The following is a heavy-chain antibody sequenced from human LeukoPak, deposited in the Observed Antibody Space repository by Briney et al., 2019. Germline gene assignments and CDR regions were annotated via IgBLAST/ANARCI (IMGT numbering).Heavy chain of an antibody. D-gene: IGHD6-13*01. CDR3: AKSMGRSGWYGGY. J-gene: IGHJ4*02. CDR2: ISDSGGST. CDR1: GFTFNTFG. Sequence: PGRSLRLSCVASGFTFNTFGMTWVRQAPGKGLEWVSGISDSGGSTYYADPVKGRFTISRDNSKNTVYLQMNSLRAEDTAIYYCAKSMGRSGWYGGYWGQGILVTVSS. V-gene: IGHV3-23*01.